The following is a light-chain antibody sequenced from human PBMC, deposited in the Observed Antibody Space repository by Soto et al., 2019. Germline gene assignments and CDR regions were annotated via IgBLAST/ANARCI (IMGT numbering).Light chain of an antibody. Sequence: EIVLTQSPGTQSLSPGESATLSCRASQSVSSNYLARYQQEPGQAPRLLIYGASSGAACIPDRFSGSGAGTVFPLIISGLEPEAVALARCRHFGTSPPVSPFGQWTQLEI. J-gene: IGKJ2*01. CDR3: RHFGTSPPVSP. CDR2: GAS. CDR1: QSVSSNY. V-gene: IGKV3-20*01.